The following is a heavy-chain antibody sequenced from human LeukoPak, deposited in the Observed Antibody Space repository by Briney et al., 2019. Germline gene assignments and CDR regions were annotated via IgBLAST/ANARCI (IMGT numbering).Heavy chain of an antibody. Sequence: ASVKVSCKASGYTFTSYDINWVRQATGQGLEWMGWMNPNSGNTGYAQKFQGRVTMTEDTSTDTAYMELSSLRSEDTAVYYCATRVARGLFDYWGQGTLVTVSS. CDR2: MNPNSGNT. CDR3: ATRVARGLFDY. CDR1: GYTFTSYD. J-gene: IGHJ4*02. V-gene: IGHV1-8*02. D-gene: IGHD3-10*01.